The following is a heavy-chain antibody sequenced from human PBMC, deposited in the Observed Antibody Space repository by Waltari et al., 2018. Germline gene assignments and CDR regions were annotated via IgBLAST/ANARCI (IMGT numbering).Heavy chain of an antibody. CDR2: IYYSGST. D-gene: IGHD3-9*01. V-gene: IGHV4-39*07. J-gene: IGHJ4*02. Sequence: QVQLQESGPGLVKPSETLSLTCSVSGAYFESHSHYCGWVRPPPGKGLEWIGSIYYSGSTYYNPSLKSRVNMSVDTANYQFSLKVTSVTAADTAIYYCARTAYDHLTGYPTLDHWGQGILVTVSS. CDR3: ARTAYDHLTGYPTLDH. CDR1: GAYFESHSHY.